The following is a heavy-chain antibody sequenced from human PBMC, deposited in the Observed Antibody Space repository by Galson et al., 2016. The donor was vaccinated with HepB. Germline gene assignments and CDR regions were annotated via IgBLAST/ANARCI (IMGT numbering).Heavy chain of an antibody. CDR1: GYTFSSYN. D-gene: IGHD3-10*01. CDR3: ARGGYDSGGY. CDR2: ITPRTGTT. Sequence: SVKVSCKASGYTFSSYNIHWVRQAPGQGLQWVGLITPRTGTTEYSRKVQDRLTVTRDTSTGTVYMELRNLRPEDTAVYYCARGGYDSGGYWGQGTLVTVSS. J-gene: IGHJ4*02. V-gene: IGHV1-46*01.